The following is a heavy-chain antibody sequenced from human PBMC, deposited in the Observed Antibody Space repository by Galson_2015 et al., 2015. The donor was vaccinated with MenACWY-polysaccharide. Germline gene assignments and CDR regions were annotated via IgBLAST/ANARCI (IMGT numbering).Heavy chain of an antibody. CDR3: ARNTVQDGAGLRY. J-gene: IGHJ4*02. CDR2: ITGRATTI. D-gene: IGHD1-1*01. CDR1: GFTFSPYD. Sequence: SLRLSCAASGFTFSPYDMNWVRQAPGKGLEWVSYITGRATTIYYADSVKGRFTISRDNANNSLYLQMNSLRAEDTAVYFCARNTVQDGAGLRYWGQGTLVTVSS. V-gene: IGHV3-48*01.